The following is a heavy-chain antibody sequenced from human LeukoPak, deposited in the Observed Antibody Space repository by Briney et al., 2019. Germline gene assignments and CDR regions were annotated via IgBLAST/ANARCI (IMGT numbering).Heavy chain of an antibody. D-gene: IGHD3-10*01. V-gene: IGHV4-38-2*02. CDR1: GYSISSGYY. CDR2: IYHSGST. Sequence: PSETLSLTCAVSGYSISSGYYWGWIRQPPGKGLEWIGSIYHSGSTYYNPSLKSRVTTSVDTSKNQFSLKLSSVTAADTAVYYCARDPMVRGAGAFDIWGQGTMVTVSS. CDR3: ARDPMVRGAGAFDI. J-gene: IGHJ3*02.